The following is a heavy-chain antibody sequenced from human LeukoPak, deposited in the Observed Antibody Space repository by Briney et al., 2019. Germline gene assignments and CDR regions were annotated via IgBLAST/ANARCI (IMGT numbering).Heavy chain of an antibody. Sequence: PGGSLRLSCTTSGFTFSAYAMHWVRQAPGKGLEWVALISFDGRNRYYADSVEGRFTVSRDNSKNTLYLQVNSLRSEDTALYYCARDPMAAAAPPYFFDYWGQGNLVTVSS. CDR2: ISFDGRNR. CDR1: GFTFSAYA. CDR3: ARDPMAAAAPPYFFDY. V-gene: IGHV3-30*19. D-gene: IGHD6-13*01. J-gene: IGHJ4*02.